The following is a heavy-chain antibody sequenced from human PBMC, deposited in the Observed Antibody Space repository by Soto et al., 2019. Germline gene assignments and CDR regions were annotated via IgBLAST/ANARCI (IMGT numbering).Heavy chain of an antibody. V-gene: IGHV3-33*01. J-gene: IGHJ6*02. CDR3: ARDATRYDSSGYYSAYELFGMDV. CDR1: GFTFSSYG. D-gene: IGHD3-22*01. Sequence: QPGGSLRLSCAASGFTFSSYGMHWVRQAPGKGLEWVAVIWYDGSNKYYADSVKGRFTISRDNSKNTLYLQMNSLRAEDTAVYYCARDATRYDSSGYYSAYELFGMDVWGQGTTVTVSS. CDR2: IWYDGSNK.